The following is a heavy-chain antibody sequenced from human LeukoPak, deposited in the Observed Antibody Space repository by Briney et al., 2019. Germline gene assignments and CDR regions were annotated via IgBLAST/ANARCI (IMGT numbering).Heavy chain of an antibody. CDR1: GFTFSSFT. J-gene: IGHJ4*02. CDR2: ISSSSRDI. V-gene: IGHV3-21*01. CDR3: ARDIVGATL. D-gene: IGHD1-26*01. Sequence: GGSLRLSCAASGFTFSSFTMNWVRQAPGKGLEWVAAISSSSRDIFYADSLKGRFSISRDNTQNSLSLQMNSLRAEDTAVYYCARDIVGATLWGQGTLVTVSS.